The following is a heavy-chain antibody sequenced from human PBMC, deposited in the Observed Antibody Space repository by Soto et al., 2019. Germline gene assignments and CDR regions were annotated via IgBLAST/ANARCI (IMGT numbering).Heavy chain of an antibody. J-gene: IGHJ4*02. Sequence: GGSLRLSCTASGFIFGGYWMTWVRHVPGKGLQWVANIKRDGSEKYYVDFVKGRFTISRDNADNSVFLDMNNLRVDDTATYYCARVRATDYEIDYWGQGALVTVSS. CDR3: ARVRATDYEIDY. CDR2: IKRDGSEK. CDR1: GFIFGGYW. V-gene: IGHV3-7*03. D-gene: IGHD4-17*01.